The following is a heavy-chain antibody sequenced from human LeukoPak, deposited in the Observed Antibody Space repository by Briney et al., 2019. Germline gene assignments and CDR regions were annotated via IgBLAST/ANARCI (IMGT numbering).Heavy chain of an antibody. J-gene: IGHJ4*02. CDR3: AKCKGTQWLVPSYFDY. D-gene: IGHD6-19*01. V-gene: IGHV3-9*01. Sequence: PGRSLRLSCAASGFTFDDYAMHWVREAPGKGLEWVSGISWNSGSIGYADSVKGRFTISRDNAKNSLYLQMNSLRAEDTALYYCAKCKGTQWLVPSYFDYWGQGTLVTVSS. CDR2: ISWNSGSI. CDR1: GFTFDDYA.